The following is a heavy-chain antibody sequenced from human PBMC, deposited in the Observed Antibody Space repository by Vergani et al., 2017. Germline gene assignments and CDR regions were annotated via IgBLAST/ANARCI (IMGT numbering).Heavy chain of an antibody. CDR2: IKSKTDGGTT. J-gene: IGHJ4*02. Sequence: EVQLVESGGGLVKPGGSLRLSCAASGFTFSNAWMSWVRQAPGKGLEWVGRIKSKTDGGTTDYAAPVKGRFTISRDDSKNTLYLQMNSLKTEDTAVYYCTAGGVEVVVVPAAIDYWGQGTLVTVSS. CDR3: TAGGVEVVVVPAAIDY. D-gene: IGHD2-2*01. CDR1: GFTFSNAW. V-gene: IGHV3-15*01.